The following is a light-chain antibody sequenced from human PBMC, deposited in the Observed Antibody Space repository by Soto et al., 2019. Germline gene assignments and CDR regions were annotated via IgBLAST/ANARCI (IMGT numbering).Light chain of an antibody. CDR2: DAS. V-gene: IGKV3-20*01. J-gene: IGKJ5*01. CDR1: QSVGNN. CDR3: QQYGPSAIT. Sequence: ENVLTQSPGTLSLSPGERATLSCRASQSVGNNLAWYQQRPGQAPTLLISDASTRATGIPDRFSGSGSGTDFTLTISRLEPEDYALYYCQQYGPSAITFGQGTRLEIK.